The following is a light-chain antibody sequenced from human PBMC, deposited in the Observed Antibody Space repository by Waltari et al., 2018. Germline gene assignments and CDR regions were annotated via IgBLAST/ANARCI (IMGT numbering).Light chain of an antibody. Sequence: ASLTIGSSYLAWYQQKPGQAPRLLIYGASTRAAGCPVRFSGSGSGTDFTLTISRLEPEDFAVYYCQHYGTSPPLTFGGGTKVEIK. CDR3: QHYGTSPPLT. CDR1: LTIGSSY. J-gene: IGKJ4*01. CDR2: GAS. V-gene: IGKV3-20*01.